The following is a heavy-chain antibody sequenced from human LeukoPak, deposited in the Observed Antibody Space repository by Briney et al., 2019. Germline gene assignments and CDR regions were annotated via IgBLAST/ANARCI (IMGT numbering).Heavy chain of an antibody. V-gene: IGHV5-51*01. Sequence: GESLKISCKGSGYSFSSYWIAWVRQMPGKGLEWMGIIYVGDSDTRYSSSFQGQVTISADKSVTTAYLQWSGLKASDTAMYYCARVNVRGVKFSWFDPWGQGTLVTVSS. J-gene: IGHJ5*02. CDR2: IYVGDSDT. CDR1: GYSFSSYW. CDR3: ARVNVRGVKFSWFDP. D-gene: IGHD3-10*02.